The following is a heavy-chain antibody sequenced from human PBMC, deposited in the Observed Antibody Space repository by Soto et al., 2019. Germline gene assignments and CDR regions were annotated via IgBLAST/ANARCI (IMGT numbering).Heavy chain of an antibody. V-gene: IGHV1-69*12. CDR1: GCIFSSYA. D-gene: IGHD3-22*01. CDR3: ARDGNVTTSYVGYDYYGMDV. Sequence: QVQLVQSGAAVKKPGSSVKVSCKASGCIFSSYAISWVRQAPGQGLEWMGGIIPISGTANYAQKFQGRVTITADESTSTAYMELSSLRSEDTAVYYCARDGNVTTSYVGYDYYGMDVWGQGTTVTVSS. CDR2: IIPISGTA. J-gene: IGHJ6*02.